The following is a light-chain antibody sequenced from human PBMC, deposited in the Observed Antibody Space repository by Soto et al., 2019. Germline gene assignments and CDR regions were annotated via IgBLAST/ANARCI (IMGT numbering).Light chain of an antibody. CDR1: QSISVY. J-gene: IGKJ4*01. CDR2: AAS. Sequence: DIQITQSPSSLSASIGDRVTITCRASQSISVYLNWYHHKPGKAPKLLIYAASNLQSGVPSRFSGSGSGTDFILTISSLQPEDFATYYCQQTYTNPLTFGGGTKVDIK. CDR3: QQTYTNPLT. V-gene: IGKV1-39*01.